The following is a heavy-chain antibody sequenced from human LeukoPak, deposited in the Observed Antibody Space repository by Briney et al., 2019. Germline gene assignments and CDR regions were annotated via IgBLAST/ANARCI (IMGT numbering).Heavy chain of an antibody. CDR2: INPNSGGT. D-gene: IGHD4-17*01. V-gene: IGHV1-2*02. Sequence: GASVKVSCKSSGYTFTGYYMHWVRQAPGQGLEWMGWINPNSGGTNYAQKFQGRVTMTRDTSISTAYMELSRLRSDDTAVYYCARSFTVSNPSDYWGQGTLVTVSS. CDR1: GYTFTGYY. CDR3: ARSFTVSNPSDY. J-gene: IGHJ4*02.